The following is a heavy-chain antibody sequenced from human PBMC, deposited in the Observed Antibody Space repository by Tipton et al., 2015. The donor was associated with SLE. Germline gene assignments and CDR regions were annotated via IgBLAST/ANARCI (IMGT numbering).Heavy chain of an antibody. CDR2: IYSGGST. D-gene: IGHD2-21*01. V-gene: IGHV3-53*01. J-gene: IGHJ4*02. CDR1: GFTVSSNY. Sequence: GSLRLSCAASGFTVSSNYMSWVRQAPGKGLEWVSVIYSGGSTYYADSVKGRFTISRDNAKNSLYMQMNSLRAEDTAVYYCARANCGGDCYLDYWGQGTLVTVSS. CDR3: ARANCGGDCYLDY.